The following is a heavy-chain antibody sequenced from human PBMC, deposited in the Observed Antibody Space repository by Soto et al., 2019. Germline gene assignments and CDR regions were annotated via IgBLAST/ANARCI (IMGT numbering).Heavy chain of an antibody. D-gene: IGHD3-3*01. J-gene: IGHJ6*03. CDR2: IKSKTDGGTT. CDR1: GFTFSNAW. Sequence: PGGSLRLSCAASGFTFSNAWMSWVRQAPGKGLEWVGRIKSKTDGGTTDYAAPVKGRFTISRDDSKNTLYLQMNSLKTEDTAVYYCTTDPLITIFGVAMQTSYYYMDVWGKGTTVTVSS. CDR3: TTDPLITIFGVAMQTSYYYMDV. V-gene: IGHV3-15*01.